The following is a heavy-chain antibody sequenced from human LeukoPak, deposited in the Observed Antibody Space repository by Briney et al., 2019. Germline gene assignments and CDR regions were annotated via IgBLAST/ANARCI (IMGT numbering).Heavy chain of an antibody. J-gene: IGHJ4*02. CDR1: GGSISSYY. CDR2: IYYSGST. CDR3: ARGRQNDY. V-gene: IGHV4-59*01. Sequence: PSETLSLTCTVSGGSISSYYWSWIRQPPGRGLEWIGYIYYSGSTNYNPSLKSRVTISVDTSKNQFSLKLTSVTAADTAVYYCARGRQNDYWGQGTLVTVSS.